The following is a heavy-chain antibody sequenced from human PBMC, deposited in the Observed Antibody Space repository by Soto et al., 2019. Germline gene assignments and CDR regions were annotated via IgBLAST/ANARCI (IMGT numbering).Heavy chain of an antibody. CDR3: ARGGSPVRSYYYGMDV. Sequence: GGSPRLCCAASGLSFSDYYMSWGHQAPGKGLEWVSYISSSSSYTNYADSVKGRFTISRDNAKNSLYLQMNSLRAEDTAVYYCARGGSPVRSYYYGMDVWGQGTTVTVSS. CDR2: ISSSSSYT. V-gene: IGHV3-11*06. J-gene: IGHJ6*02. CDR1: GLSFSDYY. D-gene: IGHD3-10*01.